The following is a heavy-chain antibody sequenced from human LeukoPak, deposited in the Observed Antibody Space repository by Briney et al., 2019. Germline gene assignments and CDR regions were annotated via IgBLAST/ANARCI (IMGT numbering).Heavy chain of an antibody. CDR2: ISGSGIGT. J-gene: IGHJ4*02. V-gene: IGHV3-23*01. Sequence: PGRSLRLSCAASGFSFSTYAMSWVRQAPGRGLEWVSAISGSGIGTFYTDSVKGRFTISRDNSKNTLYMQMNSLKAEDTAVYYCAKDLQGKLEGGATGPFDYWGQGTLVTVSS. CDR1: GFSFSTYA. D-gene: IGHD1-1*01. CDR3: AKDLQGKLEGGATGPFDY.